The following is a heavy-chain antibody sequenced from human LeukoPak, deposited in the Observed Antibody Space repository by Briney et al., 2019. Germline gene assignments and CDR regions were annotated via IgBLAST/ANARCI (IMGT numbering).Heavy chain of an antibody. D-gene: IGHD4-17*01. CDR1: GGSFSGYY. CDR2: INHSGST. J-gene: IGHJ4*02. CDR3: ARHSGHDYGDYQ. V-gene: IGHV4-34*01. Sequence: SETLSLTCAVYGGSFSGYYWSWIRQPPGKGLEWIGEINHSGSTYYNPSLKSRVTISVDTSKNQFSLKLSSVTAADTAVYYCARHSGHDYGDYQGGQGTLVTVSS.